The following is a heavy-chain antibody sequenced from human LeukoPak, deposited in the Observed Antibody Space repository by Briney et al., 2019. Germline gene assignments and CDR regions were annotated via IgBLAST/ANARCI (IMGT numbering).Heavy chain of an antibody. J-gene: IGHJ4*02. Sequence: PSEILSLTCAVYGGSFSGYYWSWIRQPPGKGLEWIGEINHSGSTNYNPSLKSRVTISVDTSKNQFSLKLSSVTAADTAVYYCARERYTARAKHTLDYWGQGTLVTVSS. CDR2: INHSGST. CDR1: GGSFSGYY. D-gene: IGHD5-18*01. CDR3: ARERYTARAKHTLDY. V-gene: IGHV4-34*01.